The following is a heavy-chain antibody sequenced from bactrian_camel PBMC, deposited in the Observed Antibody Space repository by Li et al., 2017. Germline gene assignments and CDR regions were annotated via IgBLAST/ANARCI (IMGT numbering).Heavy chain of an antibody. CDR3: AAQYTGISGCYSTSLDPATFDY. V-gene: IGHV3S53*01. J-gene: IGHJ4*01. D-gene: IGHD1*01. CDR2: INRRGTT. CDR1: GITEGTNC. Sequence: QVQLVESGGGSVQTGGSLRLSCEVSGITEGTNCIGWFRQAPGKGREGVAVINRRGTTRYADFVSGRFTISKVNAEKTLYLQMSNLKPEDTAMYFCAAQYTGISGCYSTSLDPATFDYWGQGTQVTVS.